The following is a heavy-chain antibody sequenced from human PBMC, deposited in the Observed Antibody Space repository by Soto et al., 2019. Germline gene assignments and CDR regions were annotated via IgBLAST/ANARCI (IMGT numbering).Heavy chain of an antibody. CDR3: ARNYGPIDY. J-gene: IGHJ4*02. CDR1: GGSFSGYY. V-gene: IGHV4-34*01. D-gene: IGHD3-10*01. Sequence: PSETLSLTCAVYGGSFSGYYWSWIRQPPGKGLEWIGEINHSGSTNYNPSLKSRVTISVDTSKNQFSLKLSSVTAADTAVYYCARNYGPIDYWGQGTLVTVSS. CDR2: INHSGST.